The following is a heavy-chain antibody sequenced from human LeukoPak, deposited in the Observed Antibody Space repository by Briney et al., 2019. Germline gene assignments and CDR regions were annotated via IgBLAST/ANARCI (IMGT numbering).Heavy chain of an antibody. J-gene: IGHJ6*02. CDR2: IYTNGSP. CDR3: ATSYCGGNCYRSYYYYYGMDV. V-gene: IGHV4-4*07. CDR1: GDSISSYY. D-gene: IGHD2-21*02. Sequence: SETLSLTCNVSGDSISSYYWSWIRQPAGKGLEWIGHIYTNGSPNYNPSLRGRVTMSLDTSKNHFSLKLSSVTAADTAVYYCATSYCGGNCYRSYYYYYGMDVWGQGTTVTVSS.